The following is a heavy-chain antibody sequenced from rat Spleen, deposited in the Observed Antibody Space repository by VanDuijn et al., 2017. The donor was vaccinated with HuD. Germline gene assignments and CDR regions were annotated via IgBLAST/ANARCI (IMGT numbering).Heavy chain of an antibody. CDR1: GFTFNNHW. Sequence: EVHLVESGGGLVQPGGSLKLSCVASGFTFNNHWMNWIRQAPGKGLEWVASISPTGGSTHYRDSVKGRFTISRDNAESTLYLQMDSLRSEDTATYYCVRDGGYWYFDFWGPGTMVTVSS. CDR3: VRDGGYWYFDF. D-gene: IGHD1-11*01. J-gene: IGHJ1*01. V-gene: IGHV5-31*01. CDR2: ISPTGGST.